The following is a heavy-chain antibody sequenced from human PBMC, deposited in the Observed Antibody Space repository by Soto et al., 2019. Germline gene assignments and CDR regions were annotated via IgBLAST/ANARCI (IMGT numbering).Heavy chain of an antibody. CDR1: GGSIPDYY. D-gene: IGHD2-2*01. CDR2: ISYIGNT. CDR3: ARHYCSSSATCYYFDH. Sequence: TLSLTCTVSGGSIPDYYWSWIRQSPGKGLEWIGVISYIGNTNYNPSLSSRITISVDTSKNQFSLKLSSVTATDTAVYYCARHYCSSSATCYYFDHWGQGILVTVSS. V-gene: IGHV4-59*08. J-gene: IGHJ4*02.